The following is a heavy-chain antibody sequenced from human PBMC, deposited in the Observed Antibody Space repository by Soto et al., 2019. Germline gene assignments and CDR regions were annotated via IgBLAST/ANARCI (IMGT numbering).Heavy chain of an antibody. CDR3: AMVDVYVTPSPQDV. J-gene: IGHJ6*02. D-gene: IGHD3-16*01. CDR2: INTYNGNT. CDR1: GYTFTRYG. Sequence: QVQLVQSGAELKNPGASVKVSCKASGYTFTRYGIGWARQAPGQGLEWMGWINTYNGNTNYAQNVQGRVTLTTDTSKSTAYMELRSLRSNDTAIYYCAMVDVYVTPSPQDVWGQVTTVIVSS. V-gene: IGHV1-18*01.